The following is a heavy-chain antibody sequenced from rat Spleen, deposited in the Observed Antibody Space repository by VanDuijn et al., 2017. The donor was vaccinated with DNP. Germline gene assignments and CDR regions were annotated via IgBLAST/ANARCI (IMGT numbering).Heavy chain of an antibody. CDR1: GYSITSCC. Sequence: EVQLQESGPGLVEPSQSLSLTCSVTGYSITSCCRWTWIRKFPGNKIQYIGHISYSATTNYNPSLKSRISISRDTSKNQFFLHLHSVTTEDTATFYCARWRIGPHYFDYWGQGVMVTVSS. D-gene: IGHD1-11*01. V-gene: IGHV3-1*01. J-gene: IGHJ2*01. CDR2: ISYSATT. CDR3: ARWRIGPHYFDY.